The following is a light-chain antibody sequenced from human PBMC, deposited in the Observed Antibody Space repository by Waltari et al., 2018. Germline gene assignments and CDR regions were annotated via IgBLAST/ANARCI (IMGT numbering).Light chain of an antibody. CDR3: CSYAGSYTPNWV. CDR2: DVS. V-gene: IGLV2-11*01. CDR1: SSDVGGYNY. Sequence: QSALTQPRSVSGSPGQSVTISCTGTSSDVGGYNYVPWYQQHPGKAPKLMIYDVSKRPSGVPDRFSGSKSGNTASLTISGLQAEDEADYYCCSYAGSYTPNWVFGGGTKLTVL. J-gene: IGLJ3*02.